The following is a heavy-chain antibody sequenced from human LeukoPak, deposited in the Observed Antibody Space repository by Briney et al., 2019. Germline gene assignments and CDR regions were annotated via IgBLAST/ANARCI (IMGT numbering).Heavy chain of an antibody. V-gene: IGHV4-59*01. CDR3: ARAQVDYNNGPGSRGYYSYGMDV. D-gene: IGHD4-11*01. J-gene: IGHJ6*02. CDR2: IYYSGST. CDR1: GGSISTYY. Sequence: PSETLSLTCTVSGGSISTYYSNWIQQAPGKGLEWIGYIYYSGSTNYNPSLKSRVAMSVDTSRNQFSLKLSSVTAADTAVYYCARAQVDYNNGPGSRGYYSYGMDVWGRGTTVTVSS.